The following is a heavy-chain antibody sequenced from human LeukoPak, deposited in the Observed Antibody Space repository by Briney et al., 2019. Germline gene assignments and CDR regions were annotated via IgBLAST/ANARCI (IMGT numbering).Heavy chain of an antibody. CDR1: GGTFSSYA. J-gene: IGHJ4*02. V-gene: IGHV1-2*06. CDR3: APEYSSTWYHLDY. CDR2: INPNSGGT. Sequence: ASVKVSCKASGGTFSSYAISWARQAPGQGLEWMGRINPNSGGTNYAQKFQGRVTMTRDTSISTAYMELSRPTSDDTAVYYCAPEYSSTWYHLDYWGQGTLVTVSS. D-gene: IGHD6-13*01.